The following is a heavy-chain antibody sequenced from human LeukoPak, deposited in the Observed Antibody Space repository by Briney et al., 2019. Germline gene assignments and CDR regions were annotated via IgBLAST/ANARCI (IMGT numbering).Heavy chain of an antibody. D-gene: IGHD6-19*01. CDR1: GYTFTNHG. J-gene: IGHJ4*02. V-gene: IGHV1-18*01. CDR3: ARDPSNTSGWSPYFDF. CDR2: ISCYNGDA. Sequence: ASVKVSCKASGYTFTNHGIAWVRQAPGQGLEWMGWISCYNGDARYAQKLQGRVTMSTDTSTTTAYMELTSLRSDDTAVYHCARDPSNTSGWSPYFDFWGQGTLVTVSS.